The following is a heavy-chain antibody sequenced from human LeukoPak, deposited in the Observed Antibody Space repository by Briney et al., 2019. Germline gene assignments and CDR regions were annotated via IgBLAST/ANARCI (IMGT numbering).Heavy chain of an antibody. D-gene: IGHD3-9*01. CDR1: GFTFSSYG. CDR2: IRYDGSNK. J-gene: IGHJ3*02. Sequence: PGGSLRLSCAASGFTFSSYGMHWVRQAPGKGLEWVAFIRYDGSNKYYADSVKGRFTISRDNSKNTLYLQMNSLRAEDTAVYYCAKRYYDRDRLTDYDAFDIWGQGTMVTVSS. V-gene: IGHV3-30*02. CDR3: AKRYYDRDRLTDYDAFDI.